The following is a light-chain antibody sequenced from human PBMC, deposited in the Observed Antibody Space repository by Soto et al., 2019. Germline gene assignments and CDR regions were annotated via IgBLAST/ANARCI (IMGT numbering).Light chain of an antibody. CDR1: YIGSRN. CDR2: RDS. Sequence: SSELTQPLSVSVALGQTARITCGGNYIGSRNAHWYQQKPGQAPVLVIYRDSNRPSGIPERFSGSNSGNTATLTISRAQAGDEADYYCQVWDGNTVVFGGGTKVTVL. CDR3: QVWDGNTVV. J-gene: IGLJ2*01. V-gene: IGLV3-9*01.